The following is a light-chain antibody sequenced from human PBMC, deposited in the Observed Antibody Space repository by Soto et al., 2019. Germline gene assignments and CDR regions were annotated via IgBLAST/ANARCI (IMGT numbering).Light chain of an antibody. CDR2: DAF. Sequence: EIVLTQSPGILSLSPCDSATLSCRSSRSLDSGQLAWYQQKVGRAPRLLIHDAFMKATGIPDRFSGSGSGTDFTLTISSLQPEDFATYYCQQSYSTPITFGQGTRLEIK. CDR1: RSLDSGQ. V-gene: IGKV3D-20*02. CDR3: QQSYSTPIT. J-gene: IGKJ5*01.